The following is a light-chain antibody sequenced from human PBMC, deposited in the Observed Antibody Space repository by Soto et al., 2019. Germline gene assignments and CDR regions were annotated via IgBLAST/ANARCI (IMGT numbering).Light chain of an antibody. CDR3: QESYSTPLT. V-gene: IGKV1-39*01. CDR2: SVS. Sequence: DIQRTQSPSSLSASVGDRVTITCRASDKINNYLNWYQQRPGKVPKLLIHSVSTLQSGVPSRFSGSGSGTDFTLTINSLQPEDSATYFCQESYSTPLTFGLGTKVDIK. J-gene: IGKJ1*01. CDR1: DKINNY.